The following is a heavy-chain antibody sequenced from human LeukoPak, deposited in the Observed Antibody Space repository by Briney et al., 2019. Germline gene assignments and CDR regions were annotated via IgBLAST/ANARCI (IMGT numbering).Heavy chain of an antibody. CDR1: GYTFTGYY. D-gene: IGHD3-22*01. J-gene: IGHJ4*02. CDR3: ASPYYDGSGYLDY. CDR2: INPNSGGT. Sequence: SVKVSCKASGYTFTGYYMHWVRQAPGPGLEGMGWINPNSGGTNNAQKFQGRVTMTRDTSISTAYMELSRQRSNDTAAYFYASPYYDGSGYLDYWGQGTLVTVSS. V-gene: IGHV1-2*02.